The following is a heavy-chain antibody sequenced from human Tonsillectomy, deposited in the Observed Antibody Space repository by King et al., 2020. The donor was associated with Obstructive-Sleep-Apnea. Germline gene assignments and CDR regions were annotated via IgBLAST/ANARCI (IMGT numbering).Heavy chain of an antibody. V-gene: IGHV3-13*01. CDR1: GFTFSSYD. J-gene: IGHJ6*02. D-gene: IGHD3-10*01. CDR2: IGTAGDT. CDR3: ARGSRGVPRLNNYYYYGMDV. Sequence: VQLVESGGGLVQPGGSLRLSCAASGFTFSSYDMHWVRQATGKGLEWVSAIGTAGDTYYPGSVKGRFTISRENAKNSLYLQMNSLRAVDTAVYYCARGSRGVPRLNNYYYYGMDVWGQGTTVTVSS.